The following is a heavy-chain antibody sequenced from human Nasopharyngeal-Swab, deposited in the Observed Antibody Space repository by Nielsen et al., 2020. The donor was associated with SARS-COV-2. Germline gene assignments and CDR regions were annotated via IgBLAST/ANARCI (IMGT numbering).Heavy chain of an antibody. CDR3: AKDGCSSTSCYVNF. CDR2: ISGIGGST. V-gene: IGHV3-23*01. J-gene: IGHJ4*02. Sequence: VRQAPGKGLEWVSTISGIGGSTKYADSVKGRFTISRDNSKNTLYLQMNSLGAEDTAVYFSAKDGCSSTSCYVNFWGQGTLVTVSS. D-gene: IGHD2-2*01.